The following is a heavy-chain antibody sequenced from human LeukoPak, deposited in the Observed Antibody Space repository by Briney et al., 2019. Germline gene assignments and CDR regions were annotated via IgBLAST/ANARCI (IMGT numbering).Heavy chain of an antibody. CDR1: GYTFTIHV. CDR2: ISAYNGNT. CDR3: VRGIGGQLLRYYYMDV. D-gene: IGHD2-2*01. Sequence: ASVKVSCKASGYTFTIHVISWVRLAPGQGLEWMGWISAYNGNTTYAQKLQGRVTMTTDTSTSTAYMELRSLRSDDTAVYYCVRGIGGQLLRYYYMDVSGKGTTVTVSS. J-gene: IGHJ6*03. V-gene: IGHV1-18*01.